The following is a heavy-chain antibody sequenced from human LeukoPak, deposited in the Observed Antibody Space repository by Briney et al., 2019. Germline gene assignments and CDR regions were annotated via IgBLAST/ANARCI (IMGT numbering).Heavy chain of an antibody. CDR2: ISGGGETT. V-gene: IGHV3-23*01. CDR1: GFTFNNYA. CDR3: AGDYADYVGYFFFDY. D-gene: IGHD4-17*01. J-gene: IGHJ4*02. Sequence: PGGSLRLSCAASGFTFNNYAMNWVRQAPGKGLEWVSSISGGGETTYYADSAKDRFTISRDNSQNTLYLQMNSLRAEDTAVYYRAGDYADYVGYFFFDYWGQGTLVTVSS.